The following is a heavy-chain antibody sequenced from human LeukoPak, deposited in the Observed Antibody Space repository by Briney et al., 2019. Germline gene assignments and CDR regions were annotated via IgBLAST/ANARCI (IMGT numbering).Heavy chain of an antibody. CDR3: ARGPRYDSSGYLHYYYYMDV. Sequence: SETLSLTCTVSGGSISSYYWSWIRQPPGEGLEWIGYIYYSGSTNYNPSLKSRLTISVDTSKNQFSLKLSSVTAADTAVYYCARGPRYDSSGYLHYYYYMDVWGKGTTVTVS. CDR1: GGSISSYY. CDR2: IYYSGST. J-gene: IGHJ6*03. D-gene: IGHD3-22*01. V-gene: IGHV4-59*01.